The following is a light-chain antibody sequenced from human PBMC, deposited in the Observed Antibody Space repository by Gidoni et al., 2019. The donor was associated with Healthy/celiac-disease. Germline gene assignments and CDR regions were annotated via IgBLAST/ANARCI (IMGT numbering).Light chain of an antibody. J-gene: IGKJ3*01. CDR2: WAS. CDR3: QQYYSTPPVT. V-gene: IGKV4-1*01. CDR1: QRVLYSSNNKNY. Sequence: DIVMTQSPDSLAVSLGERATINCKSSQRVLYSSNNKNYLAWYQQKPGQPPKLFIYWASTRDSGVPDRFSGSGSGTDFTLTISSRQAEDVAVYYCQQYYSTPPVTFGPGTKVDIK.